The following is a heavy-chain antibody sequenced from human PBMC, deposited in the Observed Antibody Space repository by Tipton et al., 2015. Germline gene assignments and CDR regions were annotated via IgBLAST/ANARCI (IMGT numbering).Heavy chain of an antibody. CDR3: ARDRRDRWDRGGMDV. Sequence: TLSLTCTVSGGSVSSGLFYWSWIRQPPEKGLEWIGAVDYSGSTNYNPSFNSRLTISVDTSKNHFSLKLSSVTAADTAVYYCARDRRDRWDRGGMDVWGQGTPVIVSS. J-gene: IGHJ6*02. CDR2: VDYSGST. CDR1: GGSVSSGLFY. D-gene: IGHD5-24*01. V-gene: IGHV4-61*01.